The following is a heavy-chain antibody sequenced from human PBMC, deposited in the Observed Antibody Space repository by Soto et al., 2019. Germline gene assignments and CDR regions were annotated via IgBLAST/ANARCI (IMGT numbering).Heavy chain of an antibody. Sequence: PGEALNLSGTGSGYSFTSYCIGWVRQMPGKGLEWMGIIYPGDSDTRYSPSFQGQVTISADKSISTAYLHWSSLKASDTAMYYCATTTMTVVAHAFDIWGQGTMVTVS. V-gene: IGHV5-51*01. J-gene: IGHJ3*02. CDR1: GYSFTSYC. D-gene: IGHD3-22*01. CDR3: ATTTMTVVAHAFDI. CDR2: IYPGDSDT.